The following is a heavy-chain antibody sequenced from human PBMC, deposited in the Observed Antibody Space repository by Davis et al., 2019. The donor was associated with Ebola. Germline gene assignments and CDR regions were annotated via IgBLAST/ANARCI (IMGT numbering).Heavy chain of an antibody. CDR3: ARDEALGYCSGGSCYSYYYYGMDV. Sequence: PGGSLRLSCAASGFTFSSYAMSWVRQAPGKGLEWVSAISGSGGSTYYADSVKGRFTISRDNSKNTLYLQMNSLRAEDTAVYYCARDEALGYCSGGSCYSYYYYGMDVWGQGTTVTVSS. V-gene: IGHV3-23*01. D-gene: IGHD2-15*01. CDR2: ISGSGGST. CDR1: GFTFSSYA. J-gene: IGHJ6*02.